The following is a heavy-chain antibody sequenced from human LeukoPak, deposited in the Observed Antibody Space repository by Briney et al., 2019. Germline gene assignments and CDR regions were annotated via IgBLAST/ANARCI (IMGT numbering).Heavy chain of an antibody. CDR1: GFTFSSYW. D-gene: IGHD2-2*01. CDR3: ARGSAFIVVVPAAKIEYAFDI. Sequence: GGSLRLSCAASGFTFSSYWMHWVRQAPWKGLVWVSRISNDGSSTSYADSVKGRFTISRDNAKNTLYLQMNSLRVEDTAVYYCARGSAFIVVVPAAKIEYAFDIWGQGTMVTVSS. V-gene: IGHV3-74*01. J-gene: IGHJ3*02. CDR2: ISNDGSST.